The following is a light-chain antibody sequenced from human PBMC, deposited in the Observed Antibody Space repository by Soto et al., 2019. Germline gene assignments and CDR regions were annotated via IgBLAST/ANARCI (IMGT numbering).Light chain of an antibody. CDR3: QQSHRLPWT. V-gene: IGKV3-15*01. CDR2: DTS. Sequence: EIVLTQSPATLSLSPGERATLSCRASQSVSRFLAWYQQRPGQAPRLLIYDTSTRATGVPARFSGSGSGTEFSLTISSLQSEDFATFYCQQSHRLPWTFGQGTRVDI. CDR1: QSVSRF. J-gene: IGKJ1*01.